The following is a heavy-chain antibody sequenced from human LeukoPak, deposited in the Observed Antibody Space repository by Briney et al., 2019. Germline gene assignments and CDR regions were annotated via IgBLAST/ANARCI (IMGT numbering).Heavy chain of an antibody. V-gene: IGHV3-7*01. CDR1: GFTFNNYW. CDR2: IKHDGSEK. CDR3: ARVPIAPGGYNFFDY. J-gene: IGHJ4*02. D-gene: IGHD5-24*01. Sequence: GGSLRLSCAASGFTFNNYWMNWVRQAPGKGLEWVANIKHDGSEKYYMDSVEGRFTISRDNAKNSLYLQMDSLRAEDTAVYYCARVPIAPGGYNFFDYWGQGTLVTVSS.